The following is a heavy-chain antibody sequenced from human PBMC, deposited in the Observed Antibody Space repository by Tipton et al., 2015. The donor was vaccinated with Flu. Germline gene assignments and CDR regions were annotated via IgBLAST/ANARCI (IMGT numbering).Heavy chain of an antibody. CDR3: ARGAWGRWLQP. CDR2: IYTSGST. Sequence: TLSLTCTVSGGSISSGSYYWSWIRQPAGKGLEWIGRIYTSGSTNYNPSLKSRVTISVDTSKNQFSLKLSSVTAADTAVYYCARGAWGRWLQPWGQGTLVTVSS. CDR1: GGSISSGSYY. J-gene: IGHJ5*02. V-gene: IGHV4-61*02. D-gene: IGHD5-24*01.